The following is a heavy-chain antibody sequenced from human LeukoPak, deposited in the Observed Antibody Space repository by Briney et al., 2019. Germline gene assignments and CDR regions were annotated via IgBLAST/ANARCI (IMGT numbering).Heavy chain of an antibody. V-gene: IGHV4-4*07. CDR3: ARLSRTPTNTGAFDI. CDR1: GGAISSDY. J-gene: IGHJ3*02. CDR2: IYTSGST. Sequence: SETLSLTCTVSGGAISSDYWSWIRQPAGKGLEWIGRIYTSGSTNYNPSLKSRVTMSVDTSKNQFSLKLSSVTAADTAVYYCARLSRTPTNTGAFDIWGQGTMVTVSS. D-gene: IGHD1-1*01.